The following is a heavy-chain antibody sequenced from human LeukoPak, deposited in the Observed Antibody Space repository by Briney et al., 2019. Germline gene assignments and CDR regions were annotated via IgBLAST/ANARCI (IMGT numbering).Heavy chain of an antibody. V-gene: IGHV3-21*01. J-gene: IGHJ4*02. CDR1: GFTFSSYS. Sequence: GGSLRLSCAASGFTFSSYSMNWVRQAPGKGLEWVSSISSSGSYTYYADSLKGRFTISRDNAKNSLYLQMDSLRGEDMAVYYCKLIIAAAGTDYWGQGTLVTVSS. D-gene: IGHD6-13*01. CDR3: KLIIAAAGTDY. CDR2: ISSSGSYT.